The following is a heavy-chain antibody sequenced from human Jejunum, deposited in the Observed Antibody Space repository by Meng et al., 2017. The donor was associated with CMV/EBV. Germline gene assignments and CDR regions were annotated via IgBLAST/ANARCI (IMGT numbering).Heavy chain of an antibody. CDR3: ARDLSRGISYETGS. J-gene: IGHJ5*02. Sequence: SGFIFSDRHMDWVRQAPGKGLEWVGRIRNRAESYTIDYAASVRGRFIISRDDSKNSLYLQMNNLETEDTAVYYCARDLSRGISYETGSWGQGTLVTVSS. CDR2: IRNRAESYTI. V-gene: IGHV3-72*01. D-gene: IGHD3-16*01. CDR1: GFIFSDRH.